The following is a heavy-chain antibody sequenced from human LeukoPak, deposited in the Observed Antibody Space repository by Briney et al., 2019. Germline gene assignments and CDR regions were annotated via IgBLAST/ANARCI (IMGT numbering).Heavy chain of an antibody. CDR2: IYYSGST. D-gene: IGHD3-9*01. CDR3: ARDEYYDILTGYYLDY. V-gene: IGHV4-39*01. Sequence: SETLSLTCTVSGGSISSSSYYWGWIRQPPGKGLEWIGSIYYSGSTYYSPSLKSRVTISVDTSKNQFSLRLSSVTAADTAVYYCARDEYYDILTGYYLDYWGQGTLVTVSS. CDR1: GGSISSSSYY. J-gene: IGHJ4*02.